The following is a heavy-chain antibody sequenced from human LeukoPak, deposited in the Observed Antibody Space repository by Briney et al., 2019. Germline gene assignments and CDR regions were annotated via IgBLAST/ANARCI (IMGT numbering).Heavy chain of an antibody. CDR2: ISHSGST. V-gene: IGHV4-61*01. J-gene: IGHJ6*02. CDR3: ARSYDSRGYYYYGMDV. CDR1: GGSVSSGNYY. D-gene: IGHD3-22*01. Sequence: RSSETLPLTCTVSGGSVSSGNYYWSWIRQPPGKALGYIGYISHSGSTNYNPSLKSRVTISVDTSKNQFSLRLSSVTAADTAVYYCARSYDSRGYYYYGMDVWGQGTTVTVSS.